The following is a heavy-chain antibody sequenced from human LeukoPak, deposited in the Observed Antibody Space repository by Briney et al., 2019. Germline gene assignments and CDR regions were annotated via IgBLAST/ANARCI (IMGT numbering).Heavy chain of an antibody. Sequence: GGSLRLSCAASGFTFDRSWMSWVLQAPGKGLEWVANIKQDGSEVYYVDSVEGRFTVSRDNAKNSLSLQMNSLRGEDTAVYYCVRALGSSSSDFWGQGTLVTVSS. CDR1: GFTFDRSW. CDR2: IKQDGSEV. J-gene: IGHJ4*02. D-gene: IGHD6-6*01. CDR3: VRALGSSSSDF. V-gene: IGHV3-7*01.